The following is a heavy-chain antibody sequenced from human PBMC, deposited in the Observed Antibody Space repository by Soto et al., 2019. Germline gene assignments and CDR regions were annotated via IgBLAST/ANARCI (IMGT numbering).Heavy chain of an antibody. J-gene: IGHJ5*02. V-gene: IGHV4-31*03. CDR1: GGSISSGGYY. D-gene: IGHD6-19*01. Sequence: QVQLQESGPGLVKPSQTLSLTCTVSGGSISSGGYYWSWIRQHPGKGLEWIGYIYYSGSTYYNPSLKSRVTISVDTSKNQFSLKLSSVTAADTAVYYCARESTGYSSGGCWFDPWGQGTLVTVSS. CDR3: ARESTGYSSGGCWFDP. CDR2: IYYSGST.